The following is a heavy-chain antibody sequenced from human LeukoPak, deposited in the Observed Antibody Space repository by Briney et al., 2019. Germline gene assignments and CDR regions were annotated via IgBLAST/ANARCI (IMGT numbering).Heavy chain of an antibody. CDR2: IIPIFGTA. J-gene: IGHJ6*02. D-gene: IGHD6-19*01. CDR1: GGTFSSYA. Sequence: GASVKVSCKASGGTFSSYAISWVRQAPGQGLEWMGGIIPIFGTANYAQKFQGRVTITADESTSTAYMEPSSLRSEDTAVYYCARVRYRGIAVAGNVGYYYGMDVWGQGTTVTVSS. CDR3: ARVRYRGIAVAGNVGYYYGMDV. V-gene: IGHV1-69*13.